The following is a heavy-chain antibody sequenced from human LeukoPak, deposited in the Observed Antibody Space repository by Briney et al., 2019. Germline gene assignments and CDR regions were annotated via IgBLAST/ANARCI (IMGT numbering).Heavy chain of an antibody. V-gene: IGHV1-2*02. J-gene: IGHJ4*01. D-gene: IGHD7-27*01. CDR3: AREGAGGIWAGY. CDR1: GYTFTVYY. Sequence: ASVTVACKASGYTFTVYYIDWVRQAPGQGLEWMGWINPNSGDTNYAQKFQGRVTVTRDTSISTAFMELNRLTSDDTAVYYCAREGAGGIWAGYWGHATLHTVSS. CDR2: INPNSGDT.